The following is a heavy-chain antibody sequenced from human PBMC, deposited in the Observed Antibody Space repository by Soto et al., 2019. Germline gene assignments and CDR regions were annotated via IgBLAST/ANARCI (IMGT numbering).Heavy chain of an antibody. V-gene: IGHV1-3*01. CDR3: ARGTGIAAAGTSGWYFDY. D-gene: IGHD6-13*01. Sequence: ASVKVSCKASGYTFTSYAMHWVRQAPGQRLEWMGWINAGNGNTKYSQKFQGRVTITRDTSASTAYMELSSLRSEDTAVYYCARGTGIAAAGTSGWYFDYWRQGTLVTVSS. CDR1: GYTFTSYA. CDR2: INAGNGNT. J-gene: IGHJ4*02.